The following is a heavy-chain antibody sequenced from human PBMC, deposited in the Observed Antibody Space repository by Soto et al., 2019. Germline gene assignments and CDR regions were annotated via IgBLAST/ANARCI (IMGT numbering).Heavy chain of an antibody. CDR1: GGTFSSYA. J-gene: IGHJ4*02. CDR2: IIPIFGTA. V-gene: IGHV1-69*01. Sequence: QVQLVQSGAEVKKPGSSVKVSCKASGGTFSSYAISWVRQAPGQGLEWMGGIIPIFGTANYAQKFQGRVTITADESTSTAYMELSSLRSEDTAVYYCARAAVSVVVVAAIPAIYAYWGQGTLVTVSS. D-gene: IGHD2-15*01. CDR3: ARAAVSVVVVAAIPAIYAY.